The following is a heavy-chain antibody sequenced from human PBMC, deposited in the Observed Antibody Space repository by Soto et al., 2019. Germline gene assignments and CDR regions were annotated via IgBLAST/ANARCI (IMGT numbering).Heavy chain of an antibody. CDR2: IFPGDSDT. D-gene: IGHD3-9*01. CDR1: GYSFASSW. Sequence: GESLKISCKGSGYSFASSWIAWVRQMPGKGLELMGIIFPGDSDTRYSPSFQGHVTISADKSISTAYLQWSSLKASDSATYYCARRDMLTGYVYFDYWGQGTLVTVSS. CDR3: ARRDMLTGYVYFDY. V-gene: IGHV5-51*01. J-gene: IGHJ4*02.